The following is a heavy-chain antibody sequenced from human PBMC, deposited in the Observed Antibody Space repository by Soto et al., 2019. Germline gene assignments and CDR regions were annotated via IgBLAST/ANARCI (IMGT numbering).Heavy chain of an antibody. CDR2: INPSGGST. CDR3: AKGVLPAPPLDP. Sequence: ASVKVSCKASGYTFTSYYMHWVREAPGQGLEWMGIINPSGGSTSYAQKFQGRVTMTRDTSTSTVYMELSSLRSEDTAVYYCAKGVLPAPPLDPWGQGTLVTVSS. CDR1: GYTFTSYY. D-gene: IGHD2-2*01. J-gene: IGHJ5*02. V-gene: IGHV1-46*01.